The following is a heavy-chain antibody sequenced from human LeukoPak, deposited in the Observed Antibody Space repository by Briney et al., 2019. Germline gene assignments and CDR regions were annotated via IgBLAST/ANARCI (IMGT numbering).Heavy chain of an antibody. J-gene: IGHJ6*03. Sequence: GGSLRLSCAASGFTFDDYGMNWVRQGPGKGLEWVSGINWNGASTGYADSVRGRFTVSRDNAKNSLYLQMNSVRAEDTALYYCARAPGVGGKRMKNYNYYYYMDVWGKGTTVTVSS. D-gene: IGHD1-26*01. CDR2: INWNGAST. CDR1: GFTFDDYG. CDR3: ARAPGVGGKRMKNYNYYYYMDV. V-gene: IGHV3-20*04.